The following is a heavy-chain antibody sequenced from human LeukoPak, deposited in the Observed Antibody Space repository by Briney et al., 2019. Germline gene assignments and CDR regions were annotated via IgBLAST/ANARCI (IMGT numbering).Heavy chain of an antibody. CDR2: INPSGGST. CDR3: ARVYYDSSGFYWYFDL. V-gene: IGHV1-46*01. J-gene: IGHJ2*01. Sequence: ASVKVSCKASGYTFTTYYMHWVRQAPGQGLEWMGIINPSGGSTSYAQKFQGRVTMTRDTSTSTAYMELSSLRSEDTAVYYCARVYYDSSGFYWYFDLWGRGTLVTVSS. CDR1: GYTFTTYY. D-gene: IGHD3-22*01.